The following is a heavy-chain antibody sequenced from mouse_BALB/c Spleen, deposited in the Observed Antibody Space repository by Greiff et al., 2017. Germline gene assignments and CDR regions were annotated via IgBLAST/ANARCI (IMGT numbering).Heavy chain of an antibody. CDR1: GYTFTSYT. V-gene: IGHV1-4*02. CDR2: INPSSGYT. CDR3: ARRYDRDPGYAMDY. Sequence: QVQLQQSAAELARPGASVKMSCKASGYTFTSYTMHWVKQRPGQGLEWIGYINPSSGYTEYNQKFKDKTTLTADKSSSTAYMQLSSLTSEDSAVYYCARRYDRDPGYAMDYWGQGTSVTVSS. J-gene: IGHJ4*01. D-gene: IGHD2-14*01.